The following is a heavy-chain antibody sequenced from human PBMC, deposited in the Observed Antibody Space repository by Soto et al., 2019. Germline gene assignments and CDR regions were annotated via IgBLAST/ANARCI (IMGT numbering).Heavy chain of an antibody. CDR1: GFIFSNHA. Sequence: GGSLRLSCEASGFIFSNHAMSWVRQAPGKGLEWVLAISGNGIATSYADSVKGRFTTSSANFKNTQYLQMNRRRAVDTAIYYCARDAISMVRGTNNWFDPWGQGTLVTVSS. CDR2: ISGNGIAT. J-gene: IGHJ5*02. CDR3: ARDAISMVRGTNNWFDP. V-gene: IGHV3-23*01. D-gene: IGHD3-10*01.